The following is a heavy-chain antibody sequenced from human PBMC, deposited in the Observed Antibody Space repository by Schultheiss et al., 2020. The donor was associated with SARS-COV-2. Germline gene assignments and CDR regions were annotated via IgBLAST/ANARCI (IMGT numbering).Heavy chain of an antibody. V-gene: IGHV1-18*01. Sequence: ASVKVSCKASGGTFSSYAISWVRQAPGQGLEWMGGISAYNGNTNYAQKLQGRVTMTTDTSTSTAYMELRSLRSDDTAVYYCAKGASGYYYDSSGYSRSLDVWGQGATVTVSS. CDR1: GGTFSSYA. J-gene: IGHJ6*02. CDR2: ISAYNGNT. CDR3: AKGASGYYYDSSGYSRSLDV. D-gene: IGHD3-22*01.